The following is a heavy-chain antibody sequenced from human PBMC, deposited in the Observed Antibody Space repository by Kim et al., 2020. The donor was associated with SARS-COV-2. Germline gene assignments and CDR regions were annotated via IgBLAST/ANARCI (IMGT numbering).Heavy chain of an antibody. CDR3: ARAHIVVVTAIPTSNGVNWFDP. CDR1: GGSISSGGYY. J-gene: IGHJ5*02. Sequence: SETLSLTCTVSGGSISSGGYYWSWIRQHPGKGLEWIGYIYYSGSTYYNPSLKSRVTISVDTSKNQFSLKLSSVTAADTAVYYCARAHIVVVTAIPTSNGVNWFDPWGQGTLVTVSS. CDR2: IYYSGST. V-gene: IGHV4-31*03. D-gene: IGHD2-21*02.